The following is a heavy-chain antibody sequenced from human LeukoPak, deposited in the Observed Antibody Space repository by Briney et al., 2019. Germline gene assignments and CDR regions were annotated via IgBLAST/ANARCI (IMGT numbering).Heavy chain of an antibody. CDR2: ISYDASNK. V-gene: IGHV3-30-3*01. CDR1: GFTFSSHA. J-gene: IGHJ4*02. D-gene: IGHD4-17*01. CDR3: ARNPYGDYNFDY. Sequence: GGSLRLSCEASGFTFSSHAMHWVRQAPGKGLEWVAVISYDASNKYYADSVKGRFTISRDNSKSTLYLQMNSLRAEDTAVYYCARNPYGDYNFDYWGQGTLVTVSS.